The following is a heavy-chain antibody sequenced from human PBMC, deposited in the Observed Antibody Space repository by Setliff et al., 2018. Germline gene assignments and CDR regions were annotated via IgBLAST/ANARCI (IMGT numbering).Heavy chain of an antibody. CDR2: IYPTGTS. Sequence: SETLSLTCVVDGMSFSEHYWAWIRQSPGKGLEWIGEIYPTGTSKYNPSLKSRVTISADTSKRQFSLNLISVTAADTGVYYCTKWVTGAFDVWGQGTRVTVSS. CDR1: GMSFSEHY. V-gene: IGHV4-34*03. CDR3: TKWVTGAFDV. J-gene: IGHJ3*01. D-gene: IGHD1-26*01.